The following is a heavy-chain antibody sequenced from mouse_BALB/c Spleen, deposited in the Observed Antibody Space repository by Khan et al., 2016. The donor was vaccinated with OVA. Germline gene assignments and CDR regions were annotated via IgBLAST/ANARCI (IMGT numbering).Heavy chain of an antibody. Sequence: EVELVESGGDLVKPEGSLKLSCAASGFTFSTYGMSWVRQTPDKRLEWVATISSGGSYTYYPDSVQGRFTISRDNAKNTLYLQMSSLKSEDTAMFHCARLAYYYDSGGFAYWGQGTLVTVSA. CDR1: GFTFSTYG. V-gene: IGHV5-6*01. CDR3: ARLAYYYDSGGFAY. CDR2: ISSGGSYT. J-gene: IGHJ3*01. D-gene: IGHD1-1*01.